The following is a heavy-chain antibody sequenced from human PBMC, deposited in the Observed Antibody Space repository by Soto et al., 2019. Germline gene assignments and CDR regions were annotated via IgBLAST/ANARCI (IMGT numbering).Heavy chain of an antibody. D-gene: IGHD3-16*01. J-gene: IGHJ5*02. CDR2: IFHSGST. Sequence: PSETLSLTCIVSGGSFSSSTYYGGWIRQPPGKGLEWIGSIFHSGSTYYNPSLKSRVTLSVDTSKNRFYLRLSSVTAADTAVYYCAKDKAYLGENPWFDPWGQGTLVTVSS. V-gene: IGHV4-39*02. CDR3: AKDKAYLGENPWFDP. CDR1: GGSFSSSTYY.